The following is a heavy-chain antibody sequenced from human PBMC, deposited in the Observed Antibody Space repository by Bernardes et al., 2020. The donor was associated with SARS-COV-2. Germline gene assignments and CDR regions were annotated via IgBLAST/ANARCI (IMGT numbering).Heavy chain of an antibody. Sequence: SETLSLTCTVSSGSISNSNYYWGWIRQPPGKGLEWIGSIYSSGTTYKNPSLQSRVTKPVDTPKNQFSLRLTSVTAADTAVYYCARLPYGDRRGTFDYWGRGTLVTGSS. V-gene: IGHV4-39*01. CDR2: IYSSGTT. CDR1: SGSISNSNYY. CDR3: ARLPYGDRRGTFDY. J-gene: IGHJ4*02. D-gene: IGHD4-17*01.